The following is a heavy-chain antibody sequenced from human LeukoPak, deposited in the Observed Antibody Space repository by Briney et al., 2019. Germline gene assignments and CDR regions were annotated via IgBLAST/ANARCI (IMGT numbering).Heavy chain of an antibody. CDR3: ARDYNSGYDSIDY. CDR1: GFTFSSYS. D-gene: IGHD5-12*01. V-gene: IGHV3-21*01. Sequence: GGSLRLSCAASGFTFSSYSMNWVRQAPGKGLEWVSSISSSSRYIYYADSVKGRFTISRDNAKNSLYLQMNSLRAEDTAVYYCARDYNSGYDSIDYWGQGTLVTVSS. J-gene: IGHJ4*02. CDR2: ISSSSRYI.